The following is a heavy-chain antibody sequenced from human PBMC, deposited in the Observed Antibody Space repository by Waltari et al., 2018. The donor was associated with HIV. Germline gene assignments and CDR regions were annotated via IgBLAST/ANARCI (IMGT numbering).Heavy chain of an antibody. V-gene: IGHV4-39*01. J-gene: IGHJ6*02. Sequence: QLQLQESGPGLVKPSETLSLTCTVSGGSMSSRSNDYWGWIRQPPGKGLEWIWSISYSENTYYNPSLKGRVTLSIDTSENQFSLRLNSVTATDTAVYYCTRIKGTIYSSYFGMDVWGQGTTVIVSS. CDR3: TRIKGTIYSSYFGMDV. CDR2: ISYSENT. D-gene: IGHD3-10*01. CDR1: GGSMSSRSNDY.